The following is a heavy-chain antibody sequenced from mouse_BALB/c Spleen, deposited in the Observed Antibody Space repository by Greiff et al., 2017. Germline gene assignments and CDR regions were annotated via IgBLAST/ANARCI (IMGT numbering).Heavy chain of an antibody. D-gene: IGHD1-1*01. CDR2: INSNGGST. V-gene: IGHV5-6-3*01. CDR1: GFTFSSYG. Sequence: EVKVVESGGGLVQPGGSLKLSCAASGFTFSSYGMSWVRQTPDKRLELVATINSNGGSTYYPDSVKGRFTISRDNAKNTLYLQMSSLKSEDTAMYYCARDRHYGSSSWFAYWGQGTLVTVSA. CDR3: ARDRHYGSSSWFAY. J-gene: IGHJ3*01.